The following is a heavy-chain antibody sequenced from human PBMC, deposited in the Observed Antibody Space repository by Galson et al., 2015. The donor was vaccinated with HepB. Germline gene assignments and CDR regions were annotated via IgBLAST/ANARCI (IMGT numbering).Heavy chain of an antibody. CDR2: ISTSDDSV. D-gene: IGHD4-23*01. J-gene: IGHJ5*02. CDR3: ARGHGGISAT. CDR1: GLTFNTYT. V-gene: IGHV3-48*04. Sequence: SLRLSCAASGLTFNTYTVTWVRQALGKGLEWLSCISTSDDSVYYADSVKGRFSISIDNSKSSVYLQMSSLRVEGTAVYFCARGHGGISATWGQGTLVTVSS.